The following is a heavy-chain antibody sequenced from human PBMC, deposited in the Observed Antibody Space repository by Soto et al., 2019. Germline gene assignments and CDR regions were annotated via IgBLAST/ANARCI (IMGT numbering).Heavy chain of an antibody. CDR1: GFMFDSYG. Sequence: QVQLVESGGGVVQPGRSLRLSCVASGFMFDSYGMHWVRQAPGKGLEWVAIILYDGSEKYHADSVKGRFTISRDNSKNTVYLQMNSLRAEATALYYCAREPGRIAVAGFDYWGQGTLVTGSS. D-gene: IGHD6-19*01. J-gene: IGHJ4*02. V-gene: IGHV3-33*01. CDR2: ILYDGSEK. CDR3: AREPGRIAVAGFDY.